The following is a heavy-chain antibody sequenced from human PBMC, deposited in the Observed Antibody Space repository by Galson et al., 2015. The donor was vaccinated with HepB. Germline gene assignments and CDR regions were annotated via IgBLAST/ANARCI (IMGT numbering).Heavy chain of an antibody. CDR1: GFTFSSYA. V-gene: IGHV3-30*04. J-gene: IGHJ4*02. CDR2: ISYDGSNK. D-gene: IGHD1-14*01. Sequence: SLRLSCAASGFTFSSYAMHWVRQAPGKGLEWVAVISYDGSNKYYADSVKGRFTISRDNSKNTLYLQMNSLRAEDTAVYYCAREYGNLDYWGQGTLVTVSS. CDR3: AREYGNLDY.